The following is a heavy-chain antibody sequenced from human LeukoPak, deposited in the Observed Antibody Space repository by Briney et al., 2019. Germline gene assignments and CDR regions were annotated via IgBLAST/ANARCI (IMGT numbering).Heavy chain of an antibody. Sequence: PGGSLRLSCAASGFTFSGYGMHWVRQAPGKGLEWVAVIWYDGSNKYYADSVKGRFTISRDNSKNTLYLQMNSLRAEDTAVYYCAREDYSPSGMDVWGQGTTVTVSS. V-gene: IGHV3-33*01. CDR3: AREDYSPSGMDV. CDR2: IWYDGSNK. J-gene: IGHJ6*02. CDR1: GFTFSGYG. D-gene: IGHD4-11*01.